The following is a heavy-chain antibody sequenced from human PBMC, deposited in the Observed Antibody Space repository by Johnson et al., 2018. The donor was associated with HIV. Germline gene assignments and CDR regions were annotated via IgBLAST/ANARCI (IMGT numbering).Heavy chain of an antibody. CDR3: AKDKTLCGSGTFDAFDI. Sequence: QVQVLESGGGLVQPGGSLRLSCADSGFTVSSNYMSWVRQAPGKGLEWVAVLSYDGGNKYYADSVKGRFTISRDNSKNTLYLQLNSLRPKDTAVYYCAKDKTLCGSGTFDAFDIWGQGTMVTVSS. CDR1: GFTVSSNY. CDR2: LSYDGGNK. D-gene: IGHD3-10*01. V-gene: IGHV3-30*18. J-gene: IGHJ3*02.